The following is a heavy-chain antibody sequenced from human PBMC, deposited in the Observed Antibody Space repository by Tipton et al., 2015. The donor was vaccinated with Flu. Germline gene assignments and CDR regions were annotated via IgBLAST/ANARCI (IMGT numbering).Heavy chain of an antibody. D-gene: IGHD7-27*01. CDR1: GGSISSHY. J-gene: IGHJ3*02. CDR3: ARDPHKLGGESDAFDI. CDR2: IYASGVT. V-gene: IGHV4-4*08. Sequence: LRLSCTVSGGSISSHYWSWIRQPPGKGLEWIGYIYASGVTNYNPSLKSRVTMSIDTSKNQFSLRLSSVTAADTAVYYCARDPHKLGGESDAFDIWGQGTMVTVSS.